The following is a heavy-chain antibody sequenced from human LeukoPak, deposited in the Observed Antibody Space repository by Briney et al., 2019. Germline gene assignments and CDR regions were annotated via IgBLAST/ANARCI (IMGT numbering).Heavy chain of an antibody. D-gene: IGHD6-19*01. CDR1: GFTFSNYE. J-gene: IGHJ4*02. V-gene: IGHV3-48*03. CDR2: ISSSGGTI. CDR3: ARSLSWQWLAA. Sequence: PGGSLRLSCGASGFTFSNYEMNWVRQAPGKGMEWVSYISSSGGTIYYVDSVKGRFTISRDNAKNSLYLQMNSLRAEDTAVYYCARSLSWQWLAAGGQGTLVTVSS.